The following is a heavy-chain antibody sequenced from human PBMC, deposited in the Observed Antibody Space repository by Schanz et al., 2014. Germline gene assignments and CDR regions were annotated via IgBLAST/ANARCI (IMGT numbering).Heavy chain of an antibody. CDR3: AKDCPSDYGDHCFDF. CDR2: ISGRGGRT. J-gene: IGHJ4*02. CDR1: GFTISNHA. D-gene: IGHD4-17*01. V-gene: IGHV3-23*04. Sequence: EVQLVESGGGLVQPGGSLRLSCETSGFTISNHAMSWVRQAPGKGLEWVSAISGRGGRTYYADSVKGRFTISRDNSKNTLYLQMNSLRAEDTAVYYCAKDCPSDYGDHCFDFWGQGTLVTVSS.